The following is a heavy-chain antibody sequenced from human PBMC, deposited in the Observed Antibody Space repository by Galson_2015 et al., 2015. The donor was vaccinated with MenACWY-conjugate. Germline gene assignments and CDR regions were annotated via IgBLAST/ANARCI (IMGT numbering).Heavy chain of an antibody. Sequence: SVKVSCKASGYTFTSYAMHWVRQAPGQGLEWMGWINAGNGNTKYSQKFQGRVTITRDTSASTAYMELSSLRSEDTAVYYCARDLNDIAAAGTVDYTDVWGKGTTVTVSS. CDR3: ARDLNDIAAAGTVDYTDV. CDR2: INAGNGNT. V-gene: IGHV1-3*01. D-gene: IGHD6-13*01. J-gene: IGHJ6*03. CDR1: GYTFTSYA.